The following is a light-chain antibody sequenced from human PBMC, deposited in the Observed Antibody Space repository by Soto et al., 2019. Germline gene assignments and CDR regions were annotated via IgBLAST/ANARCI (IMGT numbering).Light chain of an antibody. CDR1: QSINNHF. CDR2: GTS. J-gene: IGKJ3*01. Sequence: EVVLTQSPGTLSLSPGERATLSCRASQSINNHFLAWYQQKRGQAPGLLIYGTSNRATGIPDRFSGSGCGTDFTLAISRLEPEDLAVYYCQHYGSPFTFGPGTKVDIK. CDR3: QHYGSPFT. V-gene: IGKV3-20*01.